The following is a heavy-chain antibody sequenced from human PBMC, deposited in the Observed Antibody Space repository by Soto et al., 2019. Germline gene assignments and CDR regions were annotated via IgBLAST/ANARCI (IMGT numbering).Heavy chain of an antibody. J-gene: IGHJ4*02. CDR2: ISYDGNKK. D-gene: IGHD6-19*01. V-gene: IGHV3-30*18. Sequence: PXGSLRLSCAAAGFTFRVYGMHWVRQAPGKGLEWVADISYDGNKKYYTDSVKGRFTISRDNSKNTLYLQMNSLRTEDTALYYCAQEAPGGWHFFDNWGQGTLVTVSS. CDR3: AQEAPGGWHFFDN. CDR1: GFTFRVYG.